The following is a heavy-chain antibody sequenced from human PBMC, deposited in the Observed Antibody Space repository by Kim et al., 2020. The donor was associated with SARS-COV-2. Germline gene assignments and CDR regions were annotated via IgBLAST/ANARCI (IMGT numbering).Heavy chain of an antibody. CDR1: GFTFSSYA. CDR2: ISGSGGST. Sequence: GGSLRLSCAASGFTFSSYAMSWVRQAPGKGLEWVSAISGSGGSTYYADSVKGRFTISRDNSKNTLYLQMNSLRAEDTAVYYCAKDVAGLLWFGDDRVRGWFDPWGQGTLVTVSS. J-gene: IGHJ5*02. V-gene: IGHV3-23*01. CDR3: AKDVAGLLWFGDDRVRGWFDP. D-gene: IGHD3-10*01.